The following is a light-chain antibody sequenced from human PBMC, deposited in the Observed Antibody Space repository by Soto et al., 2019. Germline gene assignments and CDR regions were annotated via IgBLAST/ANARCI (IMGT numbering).Light chain of an antibody. J-gene: IGLJ2*01. V-gene: IGLV2-23*01. CDR2: EGS. Sequence: QSALTPPASVSGSPGQSITISCTETSSDVGSYNLVSWYQQHPGKAPKLMIYEGSKRPSGVSNRFSGSKSDNTASLTISGLQTEDEADYYCCSYAGSSTLVFGGGTKLPVL. CDR1: SSDVGSYNL. CDR3: CSYAGSSTLV.